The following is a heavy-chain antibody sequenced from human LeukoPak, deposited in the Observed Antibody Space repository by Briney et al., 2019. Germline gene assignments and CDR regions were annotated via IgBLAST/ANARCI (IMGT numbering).Heavy chain of an antibody. J-gene: IGHJ4*02. Sequence: SETLSLTCTVSGDSISSYYWSWIRQPPGKGLEWIGYIYHSGSTKYNPSLKSRVTISVDTSKNQFSLKMSSVTAADTAVYYCARDGYSGNDGLWGQGTLVTVSS. V-gene: IGHV4-59*01. D-gene: IGHD5-12*01. CDR3: ARDGYSGNDGL. CDR1: GDSISSYY. CDR2: IYHSGST.